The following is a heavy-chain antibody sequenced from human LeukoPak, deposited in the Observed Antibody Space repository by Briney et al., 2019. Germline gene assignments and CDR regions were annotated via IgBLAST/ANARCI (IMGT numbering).Heavy chain of an antibody. CDR1: GFTFSSYS. J-gene: IGHJ2*01. CDR2: ISYDGSNE. D-gene: IGHD3-22*01. V-gene: IGHV3-30*18. CDR3: AKGDGPDSRGYFDYWYFDL. Sequence: GGSLRLSCAASGFTFSSYSMNWVRQAPGEGLEWLAVISYDGSNEYYGDSVKGRFTISRDNSKITLFLQMNSLRAEYTAVYYCAKGDGPDSRGYFDYWYFDLWGRGTLVTVSS.